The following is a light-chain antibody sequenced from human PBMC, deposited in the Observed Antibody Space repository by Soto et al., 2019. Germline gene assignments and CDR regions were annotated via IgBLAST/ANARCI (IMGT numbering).Light chain of an antibody. CDR2: EVS. Sequence: QSVLTQPASVSGSPGQSITISCTGTSSHVGGYKYVSWYQQHPDKAPKLIIFEVSNRPSGISSRFSGSKSGNTASLTISGLQAEDEADYYCASYTSSSTSVIFGRGTKVTVL. V-gene: IGLV2-14*01. CDR1: SSHVGGYKY. J-gene: IGLJ2*01. CDR3: ASYTSSSTSVI.